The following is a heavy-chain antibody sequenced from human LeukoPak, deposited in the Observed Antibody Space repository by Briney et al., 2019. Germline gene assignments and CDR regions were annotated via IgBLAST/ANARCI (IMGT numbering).Heavy chain of an antibody. CDR2: ISGTGGGT. CDR1: GFTFNNYA. V-gene: IGHV3-23*01. J-gene: IGHJ4*02. CDR3: AKGDLKDGGLDYFSD. Sequence: GGSLRLSCAASGFTFNNYAMSWVRQAPGKGLEWVSSISGTGGGTYYANSVKGRFTISRDNSKNALSLQMNSLRAEDTAVYYCAKGDLKDGGLDYFSDWGQGTLVTVSS. D-gene: IGHD2-15*01.